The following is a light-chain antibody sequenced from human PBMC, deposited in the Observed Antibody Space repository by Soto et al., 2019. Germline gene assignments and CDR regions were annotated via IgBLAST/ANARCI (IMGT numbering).Light chain of an antibody. J-gene: IGKJ2*01. CDR2: GAS. CDR1: QSVSSRN. Sequence: EIVLTQSPGTVSLSPGERATLSCRASQSVSSRNLAWYRQKPGQAPSLLIFGASNRATGIPDRFSGSGSGTDFTLTVSRLAPEDCAVYCGLRYGDSPPAYTFGQGTKLEIK. CDR3: LRYGDSPPAYT. V-gene: IGKV3-20*01.